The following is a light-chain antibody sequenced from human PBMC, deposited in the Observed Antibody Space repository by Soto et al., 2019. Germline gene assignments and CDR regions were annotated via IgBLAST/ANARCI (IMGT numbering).Light chain of an antibody. CDR1: QSLLHSNGYNH. CDR2: LAS. J-gene: IGKJ3*01. Sequence: EIVMTQSPLFLSVTPGEPASISCRSSQSLLHSNGYNHLDWYLQKPGQSPQLLIFLASKRASGVPDRFSGSGSGSDFILQISRVEAEDVGVYYCMQALQTPFIFGPGTKVDIK. CDR3: MQALQTPFI. V-gene: IGKV2-28*01.